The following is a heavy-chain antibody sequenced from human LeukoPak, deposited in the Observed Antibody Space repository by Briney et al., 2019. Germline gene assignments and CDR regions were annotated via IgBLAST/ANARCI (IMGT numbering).Heavy chain of an antibody. J-gene: IGHJ6*03. Sequence: NPSETLSLTCTVSGGSISSYYWSWIRQPPGKGLEWIGYIYHSGSTYYNPSLKSRVTISVDRSKNQFSLKLSSVTAADTAVYYCARERGSGGYPYYMDVWGKGTTVTVSS. D-gene: IGHD6-13*01. CDR1: GGSISSYY. CDR3: ARERGSGGYPYYMDV. CDR2: IYHSGST. V-gene: IGHV4-59*12.